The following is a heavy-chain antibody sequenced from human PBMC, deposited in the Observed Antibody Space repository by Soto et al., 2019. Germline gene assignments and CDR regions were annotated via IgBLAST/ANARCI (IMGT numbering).Heavy chain of an antibody. Sequence: QIQLVESGGGVVQPGRSLRLSCAASGFNFPDYAMHWVRQAPGKGLEWVSVIWSDGTNKYYVDSVKGRFTISRDNSNQTFILPMHILRAEDTAVYFCARGGRIPEGTGLANWGQGILVTVSS. J-gene: IGHJ4*02. CDR2: IWSDGTNK. V-gene: IGHV3-33*01. CDR1: GFNFPDYA. D-gene: IGHD1-26*01. CDR3: ARGGRIPEGTGLAN.